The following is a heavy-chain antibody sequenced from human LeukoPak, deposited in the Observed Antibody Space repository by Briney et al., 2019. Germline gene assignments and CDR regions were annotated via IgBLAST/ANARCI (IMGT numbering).Heavy chain of an antibody. CDR3: ARGGSCLDY. Sequence: GGSLRLSCAASGFTVSSNYMSRVRQAPGPRLEGGSVIYSGGSTYYADTATRRFTISRYNYKNTLYLQIKSLRPEDTDAYSCARGGSCLDYWGRGTLVIVAS. J-gene: IGHJ4*02. CDR2: IYSGGST. CDR1: GFTVSSNY. D-gene: IGHD2-15*01. V-gene: IGHV3-53*04.